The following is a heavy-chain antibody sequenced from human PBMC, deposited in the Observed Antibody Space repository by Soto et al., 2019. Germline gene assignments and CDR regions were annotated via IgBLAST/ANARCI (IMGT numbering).Heavy chain of an antibody. J-gene: IGHJ5*02. D-gene: IGHD2-21*02. CDR2: IYYSGAT. V-gene: IGHV4-59*08. CDR1: GDSITSYI. Sequence: PSETLSLTCTVSGDSITSYIWNWIRQPPGKGLEWIGYIYYSGATHYNTSLNSRVTISLDTSKNQFSLMLSSVTAADTAVYFCLRRVTMASVTAGNDNWFDPWGQGTLVTVSS. CDR3: LRRVTMASVTAGNDNWFDP.